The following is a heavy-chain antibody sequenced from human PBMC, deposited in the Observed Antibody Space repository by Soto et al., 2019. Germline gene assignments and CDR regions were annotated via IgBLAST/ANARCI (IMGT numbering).Heavy chain of an antibody. CDR1: GYNFAGYW. CDR3: ARGRAVAADFDY. D-gene: IGHD6-19*01. J-gene: IGHJ4*02. CDR2: IYPSDSDT. Sequence: GESLKISCKGSGYNFAGYWIAWVRQMPGKGLELMGIIYPSDSDTRYRPSFQGQVTISADKSISSAYLQWSSLRASDTAMYYCARGRAVAADFDYWGQGTLVTVSS. V-gene: IGHV5-51*01.